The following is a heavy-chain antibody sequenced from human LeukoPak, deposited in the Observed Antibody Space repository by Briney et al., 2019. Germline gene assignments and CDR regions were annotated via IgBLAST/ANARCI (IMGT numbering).Heavy chain of an antibody. Sequence: GESLKISCKGSGYSFTSYWIGWVRQMPGKGLEWMGNIYPGDSDTRYSPSFQGQVTISADKSISTAYLQWSSLKASDTAMYYCAMMCIVGAPHGWFDPWGQGTLVTVSS. J-gene: IGHJ5*02. CDR1: GYSFTSYW. V-gene: IGHV5-51*01. D-gene: IGHD1-26*01. CDR2: IYPGDSDT. CDR3: AMMCIVGAPHGWFDP.